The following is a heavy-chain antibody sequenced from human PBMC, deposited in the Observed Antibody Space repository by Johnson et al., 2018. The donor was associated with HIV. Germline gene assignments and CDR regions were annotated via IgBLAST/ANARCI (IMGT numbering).Heavy chain of an antibody. D-gene: IGHD6-19*01. CDR3: AKVIAVAGRPDAFDI. CDR1: GFTFSNYG. Sequence: VQLVESGGGVVQPGRSLRLSCAASGFTFSNYGMHWVRQAPGKGLEWEAVLWYAGSNKYYADSVKGRFSISRDNSKKTLHLQMSSLRGDDTAVYYCAKVIAVAGRPDAFDIWGQGTMVTVSS. V-gene: IGHV3-33*06. CDR2: LWYAGSNK. J-gene: IGHJ3*02.